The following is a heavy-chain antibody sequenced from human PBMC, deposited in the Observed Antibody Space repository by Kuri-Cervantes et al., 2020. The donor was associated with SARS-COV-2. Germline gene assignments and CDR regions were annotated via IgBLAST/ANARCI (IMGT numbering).Heavy chain of an antibody. J-gene: IGHJ5*02. CDR1: GFTFSNAW. D-gene: IGHD4-23*01. Sequence: GGSLRLSCAASGFTFSNAWMNWVRQAPGKGLEWVSYISSSGSTIYYADSVKGRFTISRDNAKNSLYLQMNSLRAEDTAVYYCAPPVGGNSVPSTWGQGTLVTVSS. CDR2: ISSSGSTI. V-gene: IGHV3-48*04. CDR3: APPVGGNSVPST.